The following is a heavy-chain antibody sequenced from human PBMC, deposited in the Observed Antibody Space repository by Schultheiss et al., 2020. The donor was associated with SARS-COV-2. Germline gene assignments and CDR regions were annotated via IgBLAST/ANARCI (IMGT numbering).Heavy chain of an antibody. CDR3: ARAFRQLPYVNYYYYYYMDV. Sequence: SETLSLTCTVSGGSISSYYWSWIRQPPGKGLEWIGYIYYSGSTNYNPSLKSRVTISVDTSKNQFSLKLSSVTAADTAVYYCARAFRQLPYVNYYYYYYMDVWGKGTTVTVSS. CDR1: GGSISSYY. J-gene: IGHJ6*03. D-gene: IGHD2-2*02. CDR2: IYYSGST. V-gene: IGHV4-59*01.